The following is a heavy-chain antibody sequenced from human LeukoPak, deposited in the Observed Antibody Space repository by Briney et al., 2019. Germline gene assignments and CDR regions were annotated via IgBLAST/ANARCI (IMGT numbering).Heavy chain of an antibody. D-gene: IGHD3-22*01. CDR2: INHSGST. V-gene: IGHV4-34*01. CDR1: GGSFSGYY. J-gene: IGHJ4*02. CDR3: ARFYYDSSGYYYVAY. Sequence: SETLSLTCAVSGGSFSGYYWSWIRQPPGKGLEWIGEINHSGSTNYNPSLKSRVTISVDTSKNQFSLKLSSVTAADTAVYYCARFYYDSSGYYYVAYWGQGTLVTVSS.